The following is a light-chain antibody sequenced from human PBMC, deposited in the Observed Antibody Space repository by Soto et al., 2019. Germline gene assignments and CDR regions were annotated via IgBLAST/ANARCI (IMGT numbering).Light chain of an antibody. J-gene: IGKJ2*01. CDR3: QQYGDSFGYT. CDR2: AAS. Sequence: EIVLTQSPGTQYLSPGERATLSCRASQSVSTTYLAWYQQKPGQAPRLLIYAASSRATGIPDRFSGSGSGTDFTLTISRLEPEDFAVYYCQQYGDSFGYTFGQGTKLEIK. V-gene: IGKV3-20*01. CDR1: QSVSTTY.